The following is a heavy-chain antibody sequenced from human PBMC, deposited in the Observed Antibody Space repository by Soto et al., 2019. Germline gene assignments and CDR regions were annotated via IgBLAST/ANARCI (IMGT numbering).Heavy chain of an antibody. D-gene: IGHD2-2*01. J-gene: IGHJ4*02. Sequence: GASVKVSCKASGYTFTSYAMHWVRQAPGQRLEWMGWINAGNGNTKYSQKFQGRVTITRDTSASTAYMELSSLRSEDTAVYYCARKDIVVVPAARPFDYWGQGTLVTVSS. CDR2: INAGNGNT. CDR1: GYTFTSYA. CDR3: ARKDIVVVPAARPFDY. V-gene: IGHV1-3*01.